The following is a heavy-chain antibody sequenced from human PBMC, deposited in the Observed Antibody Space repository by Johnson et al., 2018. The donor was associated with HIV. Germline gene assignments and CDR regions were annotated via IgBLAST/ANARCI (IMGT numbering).Heavy chain of an antibody. CDR1: GFTFSTYA. V-gene: IGHV3-64*01. CDR3: ARGLTIFGVVTDAFDI. CDR2: ISSDGGST. Sequence: VQLVESGGGLVQPGGSLRLSCAASGFTFSTYAMHWVRQAPGQGLEYVSGISSDGGSTYYSNSVKGRFTISRDNSKNTLYLQMGSLRAEDMAVYYCARGLTIFGVVTDAFDIWGQGTMVTVSS. J-gene: IGHJ3*02. D-gene: IGHD3-3*01.